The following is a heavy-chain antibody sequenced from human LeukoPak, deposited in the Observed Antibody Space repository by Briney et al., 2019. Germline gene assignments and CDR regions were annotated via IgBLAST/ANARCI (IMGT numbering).Heavy chain of an antibody. CDR2: ISSSGSTI. CDR1: GFTFSSYE. Sequence: GGSLRLSCAASGFTFSSYEMNWVRQAPGEGLEWVSYISSSGSTIHYTDSVKGRFTISRDNAKNSLYLQMNSLRAEDTAVYYCARDFWGAYRVDFYDYWGQGAQVTVSS. V-gene: IGHV3-48*03. CDR3: ARDFWGAYRVDFYDY. D-gene: IGHD3-3*01. J-gene: IGHJ4*02.